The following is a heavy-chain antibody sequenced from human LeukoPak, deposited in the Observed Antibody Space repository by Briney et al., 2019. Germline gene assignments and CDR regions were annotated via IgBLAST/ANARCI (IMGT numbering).Heavy chain of an antibody. D-gene: IGHD6-19*01. CDR2: IYSGGST. Sequence: GGSLRLSCAASGFTVSSNYMSWVRQAPGKGLEWVSVIYSGGSTYYADSVKGRFTISRDNSKNTLYLQMNSLRAEDTAVYYCTRDRGWGLDPTDAFDIWGQGTMVTVSS. CDR1: GFTVSSNY. J-gene: IGHJ3*02. CDR3: TRDRGWGLDPTDAFDI. V-gene: IGHV3-66*01.